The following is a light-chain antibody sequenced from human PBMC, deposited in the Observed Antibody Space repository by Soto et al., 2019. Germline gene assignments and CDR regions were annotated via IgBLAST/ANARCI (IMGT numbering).Light chain of an antibody. V-gene: IGKV1-9*01. J-gene: IGKJ1*01. CDR3: QHFNSYPPT. Sequence: DIQLTQSPSFLSASVGDRVTITCRASQGIGSFLAWYQQKPGKAPRLLIYSASTLQSGVSLRFSGSGSGTEFTLTISSLQSEDFATYYYQHFNSYPPTFGQGTKVEIK. CDR1: QGIGSF. CDR2: SAS.